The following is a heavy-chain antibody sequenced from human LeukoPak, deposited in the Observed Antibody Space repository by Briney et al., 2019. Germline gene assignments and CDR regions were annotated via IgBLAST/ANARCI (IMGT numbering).Heavy chain of an antibody. CDR3: ARGKKNLTVTIFGVVILPKYNWFDP. J-gene: IGHJ5*02. V-gene: IGHV4-34*01. D-gene: IGHD3-3*01. CDR1: GGSFSGYY. Sequence: KPSETLSLTCAVYGGSFSGYYWSWIRQPPGKGLEWIGEINHSGSTNYNPSLKSRVTISVDTSKSQFSLKLSSVTAADTAVYYCARGKKNLTVTIFGVVILPKYNWFDPWGQGTLVTVSS. CDR2: INHSGST.